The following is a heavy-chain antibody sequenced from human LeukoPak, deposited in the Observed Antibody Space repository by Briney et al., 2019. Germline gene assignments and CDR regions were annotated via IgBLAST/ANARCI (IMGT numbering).Heavy chain of an antibody. CDR2: IIPIFGTA. J-gene: IGHJ5*02. V-gene: IGHV1-69*13. D-gene: IGHD2-15*01. CDR3: ARDGRSGVVAAKVNWFDP. Sequence: ASVKVSCKASGGTFSSYAISWVRQAPGQGLEWMGGIIPIFGTANYAQKFRGRVTITADESTSTAYMELSSLRSEDTAVYYCARDGRSGVVAAKVNWFDPWGQGTLVTVSS. CDR1: GGTFSSYA.